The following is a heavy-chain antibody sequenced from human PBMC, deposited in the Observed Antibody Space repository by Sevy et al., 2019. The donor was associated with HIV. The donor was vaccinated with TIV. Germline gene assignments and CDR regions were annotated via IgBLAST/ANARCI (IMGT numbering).Heavy chain of an antibody. CDR3: AKDFVPWADHGVSDY. CDR1: GFTFSSYA. J-gene: IGHJ4*02. V-gene: IGHV3-23*01. Sequence: GGSLRLSCVASGFTFSSYAMSWVRQAPGKGLEWVSAISGSGGSTYYADSVKGRFTISRDNSKNTLYLQMNSLRAEDTAVYYCAKDFVPWADHGVSDYWGQGTLVTVSS. CDR2: ISGSGGST. D-gene: IGHD6-6*01.